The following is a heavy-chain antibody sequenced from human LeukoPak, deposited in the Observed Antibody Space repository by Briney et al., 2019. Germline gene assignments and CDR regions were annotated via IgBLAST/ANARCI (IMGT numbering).Heavy chain of an antibody. V-gene: IGHV6-1*01. CDR3: AREYFYDSSGYQDVFDI. J-gene: IGHJ3*02. D-gene: IGHD3-22*01. Sequence: SQTLSLTFAISGDSVSSNSVTWNWIRQSPSRGLEWLGRTYYRSTWYNDYAVSVRGRITVNPDTSKNQFSLHLNSVTPEDTAVYYCAREYFYDSSGYQDVFDIWGQGTMVTVSS. CDR1: GDSVSSNSVT. CDR2: TYYRSTWYN.